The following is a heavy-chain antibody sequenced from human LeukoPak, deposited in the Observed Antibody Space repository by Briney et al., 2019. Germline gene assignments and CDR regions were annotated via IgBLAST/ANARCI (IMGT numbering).Heavy chain of an antibody. CDR1: GFTFSSYS. D-gene: IGHD4-11*01. V-gene: IGHV3-21*04. J-gene: IGHJ3*02. Sequence: GGSLRLSCAASGFTFSSYSMNWVRQAPGKRLEWVSSITSSSSYIYCADSVKGRFTISRDNARNSLYLQMNNLRVEDTAVYYCARGYTNYGYVFDIWGQGTMVTVSS. CDR2: ITSSSSYI. CDR3: ARGYTNYGYVFDI.